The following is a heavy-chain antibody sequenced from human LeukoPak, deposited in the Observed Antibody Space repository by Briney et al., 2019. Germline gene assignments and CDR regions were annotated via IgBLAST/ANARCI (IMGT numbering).Heavy chain of an antibody. D-gene: IGHD3-10*01. CDR2: IIPIFGTA. V-gene: IGHV1-69*13. J-gene: IGHJ6*03. CDR3: ARGGSGSRPFYYYYYMDV. CDR1: GGTFSNYA. Sequence: ASVKVSCKASGGTFSNYAISWVRQAPGQGLEWMGGIIPIFGTANYAQKFQGRVTITADESTSTAYMELSSLRSEDTAVYYCARGGSGSRPFYYYYYMDVWGKGTTVTISS.